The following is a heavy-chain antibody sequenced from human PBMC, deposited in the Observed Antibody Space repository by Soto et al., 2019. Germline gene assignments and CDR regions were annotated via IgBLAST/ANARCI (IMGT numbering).Heavy chain of an antibody. D-gene: IGHD1-20*01. Sequence: QVQLVESGGGVVQPGRSLKLSCAASGFSFSTYGFHWVRQAPGKGPEWVAVIWFDGSKKYYADSVEGRFTKSRDNYKNTLFMQMNTLRDEDTAVYYCARDPASVRYHFDLWGQGTLVTVSS. CDR2: IWFDGSKK. CDR1: GFSFSTYG. V-gene: IGHV3-33*01. CDR3: ARDPASVRYHFDL. J-gene: IGHJ4*02.